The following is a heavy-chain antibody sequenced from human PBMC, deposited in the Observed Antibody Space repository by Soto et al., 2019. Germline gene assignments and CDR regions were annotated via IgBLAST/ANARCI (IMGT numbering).Heavy chain of an antibody. V-gene: IGHV4-31*03. CDR3: ARGVTMVRGVIHTPYFDY. CDR1: GGSISSGGYY. Sequence: QVQLQESGPGLVKPSQTLSLTCTVSGGSISSGGYYWSWIRQRPGKGLEWIGYIYYSGSTYYNPSLKSRVTISVDTSKNQFSLKLSSVTAADTAVYYCARGVTMVRGVIHTPYFDYWGQGTLVTVSS. CDR2: IYYSGST. J-gene: IGHJ4*02. D-gene: IGHD3-10*01.